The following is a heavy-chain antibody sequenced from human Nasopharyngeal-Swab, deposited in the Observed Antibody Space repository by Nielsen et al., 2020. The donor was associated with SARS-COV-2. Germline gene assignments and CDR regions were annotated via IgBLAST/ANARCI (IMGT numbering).Heavy chain of an antibody. V-gene: IGHV3-66*01. D-gene: IGHD3-3*01. CDR2: IYVGGNT. J-gene: IGHJ5*02. CDR3: ARKARDYDFWSAYGDNWFDP. CDR1: GFAVSNFY. Sequence: GVLKISGAASGFAVSNFYMSWVRQAPGKGLEWVSIIYVGGNTYHADSLNDRFIISRDDSKNTVSLQMNSLRAEDTAVYYCARKARDYDFWSAYGDNWFDPWGQGTLVTVSS.